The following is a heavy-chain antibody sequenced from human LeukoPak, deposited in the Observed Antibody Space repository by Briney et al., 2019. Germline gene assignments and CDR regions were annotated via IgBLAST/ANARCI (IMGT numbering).Heavy chain of an antibody. J-gene: IGHJ4*02. CDR3: AKDRGIAVDDSLDY. V-gene: IGHV3-7*03. CDR1: GFTFSSYW. CDR2: IKQDGSEK. Sequence: GGSLRLSCAASGFTFSSYWMSWVRQAPGKGLEWVANIKQDGSEKYYVDSVKGRFTISRDNAKNSLYLQMNSLRAEDTALYYCAKDRGIAVDDSLDYWGQGTLVTVSS. D-gene: IGHD6-19*01.